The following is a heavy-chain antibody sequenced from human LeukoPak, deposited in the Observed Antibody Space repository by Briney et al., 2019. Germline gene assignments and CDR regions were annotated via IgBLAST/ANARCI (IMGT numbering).Heavy chain of an antibody. Sequence: GASVKVSCKASGYTFTSYYMHWVRQAPGQGLEWKGIINPSGGSTSYAQKFQGRVTMTRDMSTSTVYMELSSLRSEDTAVYYCARAGGYSYGYGLDYFDYWGQGTLVTVSS. CDR2: INPSGGST. V-gene: IGHV1-46*01. CDR1: GYTFTSYY. J-gene: IGHJ4*02. D-gene: IGHD5-18*01. CDR3: ARAGGYSYGYGLDYFDY.